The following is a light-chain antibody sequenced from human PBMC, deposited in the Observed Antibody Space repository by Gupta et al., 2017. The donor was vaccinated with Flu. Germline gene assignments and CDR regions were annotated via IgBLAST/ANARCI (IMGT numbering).Light chain of an antibody. Sequence: EIVLTQSPATLSLSPGERATLSCRASQSVSSHLAWYQQKPGQAPRLLIYDASNRATGIPARFSGSGSGTDFTLTISSLEPEDFAVYYCQQRSNWPQPTFGPGTKVDIK. V-gene: IGKV3-11*01. J-gene: IGKJ3*01. CDR2: DAS. CDR3: QQRSNWPQPT. CDR1: QSVSSH.